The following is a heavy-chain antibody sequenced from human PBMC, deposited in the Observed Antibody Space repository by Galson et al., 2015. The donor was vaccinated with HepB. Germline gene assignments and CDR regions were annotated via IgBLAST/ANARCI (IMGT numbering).Heavy chain of an antibody. V-gene: IGHV1-69*13. Sequence: SVKVSCKASGGTFSSYAISWVRQAPGQGLEWMGGIIPIFGTANYAQKFQGRVTITADEPTSTAYMELSSLRSEDTAVYYCATVVPAAMLRAAFDIWGQGTMVTVSS. D-gene: IGHD2-2*01. CDR1: GGTFSSYA. CDR2: IIPIFGTA. CDR3: ATVVPAAMLRAAFDI. J-gene: IGHJ3*02.